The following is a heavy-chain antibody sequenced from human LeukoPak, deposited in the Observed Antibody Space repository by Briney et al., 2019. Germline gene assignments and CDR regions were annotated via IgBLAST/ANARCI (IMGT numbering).Heavy chain of an antibody. J-gene: IGHJ4*02. CDR3: AKNIVVVPAGNNY. CDR2: ISGSGGST. Sequence: GGSLRLSCAASGFTLSSYGMSWVRQAPGKGLEWVSAISGSGGSTYYADSVKGRFTISRDNSKNTLYLQMNSLRAEDTAVYYCAKNIVVVPAGNNYRGQGTLVTVSS. D-gene: IGHD2-2*01. CDR1: GFTLSSYG. V-gene: IGHV3-23*01.